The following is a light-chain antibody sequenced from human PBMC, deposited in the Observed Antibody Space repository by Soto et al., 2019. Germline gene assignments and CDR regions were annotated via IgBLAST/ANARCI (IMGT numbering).Light chain of an antibody. Sequence: EILLTQSPATLSLSPGERATLSCRASQSVSSSLAWYQQRPGQAPRLLIYDASNRATGIPARFSGSGSGTDFTLTISSLEPEDFAVYYCQQYGSSPLTFGGGTKVEIK. CDR3: QQYGSSPLT. V-gene: IGKV3-11*01. CDR2: DAS. J-gene: IGKJ4*01. CDR1: QSVSSS.